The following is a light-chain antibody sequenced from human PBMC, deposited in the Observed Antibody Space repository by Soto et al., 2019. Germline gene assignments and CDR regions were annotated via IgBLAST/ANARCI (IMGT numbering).Light chain of an antibody. Sequence: QSALTQPASVSGSPGQSITISCTGTSSDVGGYNYVSWYQQHPGKAPKLMIYEVSNRPSGVSNRFSGSKSSNTASLTISGLQAEYEADYYCSSYTSSSTLVFGGGTQLTVL. CDR2: EVS. V-gene: IGLV2-14*01. CDR1: SSDVGGYNY. J-gene: IGLJ2*01. CDR3: SSYTSSSTLV.